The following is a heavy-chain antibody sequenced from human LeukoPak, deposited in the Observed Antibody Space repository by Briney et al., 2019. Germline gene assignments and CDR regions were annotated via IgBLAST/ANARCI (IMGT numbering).Heavy chain of an antibody. V-gene: IGHV4-31*03. CDR1: GGSISSGGYY. D-gene: IGHD3-10*01. J-gene: IGHJ4*02. CDR3: ARDAQLSGSGSYGPFDY. Sequence: TSQTLSLTCTVSGGSISSGGYYWSWIRQHPGKGLEWIGYIYYSGSTYCNPSLKSRVTISVDTSKNQFSLKLSSVTATDTAVYYCARDAQLSGSGSYGPFDYWGQGTLVTVSS. CDR2: IYYSGST.